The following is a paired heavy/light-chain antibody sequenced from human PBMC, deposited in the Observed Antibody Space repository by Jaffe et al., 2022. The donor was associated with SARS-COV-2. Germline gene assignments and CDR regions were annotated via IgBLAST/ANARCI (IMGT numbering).Light chain of an antibody. CDR3: SSYSNINTLYV. CDR2: DVS. Sequence: QSALTQPASVSGSPGQSITISCTGTSSDVGGNNYVSWFQQHPGNAPKLMIYDVSNRPSGVSNRFSGSKSGNTASLTISGLQAEDEADYYCSSYSNINTLYVFGSGTEVTVL. V-gene: IGLV2-14*01. J-gene: IGLJ1*01. CDR1: SSDVGGNNY.
Heavy chain of an antibody. Sequence: QEHLQQSGPGLVKPSQTLSVTCAISGDSVSSNSATWNWIRQSPSRGFEWLGRTYYRSTWHHDYAVSVQSRITIDSDTSKNQFSLHLNFVTPEDTAVYYCARDRDFGSSWSEAAFDIWGQGTMVTVSS. V-gene: IGHV6-1*01. CDR1: GDSVSSNSAT. CDR2: TYYRSTWHH. D-gene: IGHD6-13*01. CDR3: ARDRDFGSSWSEAAFDI. J-gene: IGHJ3*02.